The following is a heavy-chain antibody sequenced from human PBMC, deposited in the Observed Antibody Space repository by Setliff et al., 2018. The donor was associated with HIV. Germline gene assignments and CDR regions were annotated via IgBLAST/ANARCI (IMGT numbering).Heavy chain of an antibody. CDR1: GFTFSTYD. CDR2: IGTAGDT. J-gene: IGHJ3*02. V-gene: IGHV3-13*01. D-gene: IGHD2-15*01. Sequence: GESLKISCAASGFTFSTYDMHWVRQATGKGLEWVSGIGTAGDTYYPGSVKGRFTISRENAENSLYLQMNSLTAGDTAVYYCARGLGYCSGGSCYRNAFDIWGQGTMVTVSS. CDR3: ARGLGYCSGGSCYRNAFDI.